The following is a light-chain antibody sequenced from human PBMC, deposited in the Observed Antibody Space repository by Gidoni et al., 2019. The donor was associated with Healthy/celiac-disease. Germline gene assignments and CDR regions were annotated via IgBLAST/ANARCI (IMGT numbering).Light chain of an antibody. CDR1: QSISSW. J-gene: IGKJ2*03. V-gene: IGKV1-5*03. Sequence: DIQMTQSPSTLSASVGDRVTITCRASQSISSWLAWYQQKPGKAPKLLIYKASSLESGVPSRCSGSGSGTEFTLTISSLQPDDCATYYCQQYNSYSPYSFXQXTKLXIK. CDR2: KAS. CDR3: QQYNSYSPYS.